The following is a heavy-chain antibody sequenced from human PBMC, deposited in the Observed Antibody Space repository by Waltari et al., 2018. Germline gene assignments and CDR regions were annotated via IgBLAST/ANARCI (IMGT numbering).Heavy chain of an antibody. CDR2: IYSGGTT. CDR3: ARAPLVRGGDCYDY. D-gene: IGHD2-21*02. V-gene: IGHV3-53*01. CDR1: GFTVDSNY. Sequence: EVQLVESGGGLIQPGGSLRLSCAASGFTVDSNYMSWVRQAPGKGLGWVSVIYSGGTTYYADSVKGRFTISRDNSKNTLYLQMNSLRAEDTAVYYCARAPLVRGGDCYDYWGQGTLVTVSS. J-gene: IGHJ4*02.